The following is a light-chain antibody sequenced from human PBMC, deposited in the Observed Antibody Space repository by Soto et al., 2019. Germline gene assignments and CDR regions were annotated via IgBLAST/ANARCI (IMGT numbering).Light chain of an antibody. CDR1: QSVSSY. CDR2: DAS. J-gene: IGKJ1*01. Sequence: EIVLTQSPATLSLSPGERATLSCRASQSVSSYLAWYQQKPGQAPRLLICDASNRATGIPARFSGGGSGTAFTLTISRLEPEDLAVYYCQQRSNWPPWTLGQGTKVEIK. CDR3: QQRSNWPPWT. V-gene: IGKV3-11*01.